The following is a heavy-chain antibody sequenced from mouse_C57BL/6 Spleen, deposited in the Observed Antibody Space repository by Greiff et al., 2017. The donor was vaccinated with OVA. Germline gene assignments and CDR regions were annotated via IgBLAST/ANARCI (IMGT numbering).Heavy chain of an antibody. CDR1: GYTFTSYW. D-gene: IGHD1-1*01. CDR3: ALITTVVASWYFDV. Sequence: QVQLQQPGAELVKPGASVKVSCKASGYTFTSYWMHWVKQRPGQGLEWIGRIHPSDSDTNYNQKFKGKATLTVDKSSSTAYMERSSLTSEDSAVYYCALITTVVASWYFDVWGTGTTVTVSS. V-gene: IGHV1-74*01. CDR2: IHPSDSDT. J-gene: IGHJ1*03.